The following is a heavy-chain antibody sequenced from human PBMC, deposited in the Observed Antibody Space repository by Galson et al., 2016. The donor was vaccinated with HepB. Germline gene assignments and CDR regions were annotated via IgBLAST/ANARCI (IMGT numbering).Heavy chain of an antibody. CDR2: IYPGDSDT. CDR3: ATRLLYSDIFDM. J-gene: IGHJ3*02. CDR1: GYSFTNYW. Sequence: QSGAEVKKPGESLKISCESSGYSFTNYWLGWVRQMPGKGLEWMGIIYPGDSDTRYSPSFEGQVTISADKSISTAYLQWSSLKASDTALYYCATRLLYSDIFDMRGQGTMVTVSS. D-gene: IGHD3-10*01. V-gene: IGHV5-51*01.